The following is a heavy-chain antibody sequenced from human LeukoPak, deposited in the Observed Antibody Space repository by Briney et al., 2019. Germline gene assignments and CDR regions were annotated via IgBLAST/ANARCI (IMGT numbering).Heavy chain of an antibody. CDR3: TKNRRLYYDILTGHQPAAFYYYMDV. V-gene: IGHV3-15*01. Sequence: GGSLRLSCTASGFTFSDAWMSWVRQAPGKGLEWVGRIKSKTDGGTTDYAAPVKGRFTFSRDDSKNTVYLQMNRLKTEDTAVYYCTKNRRLYYDILTGHQPAAFYYYMDVWGKGTTVTISS. CDR2: IKSKTDGGTT. J-gene: IGHJ6*03. D-gene: IGHD3-9*01. CDR1: GFTFSDAW.